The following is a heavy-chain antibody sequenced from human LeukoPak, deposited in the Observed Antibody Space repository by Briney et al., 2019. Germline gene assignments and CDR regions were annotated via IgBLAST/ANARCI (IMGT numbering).Heavy chain of an antibody. CDR3: AKHKEDYGDSCLDDS. CDR2: ISGSGGRT. D-gene: IGHD4-17*01. J-gene: IGHJ5*01. Sequence: GGSLRLSCAASGFTFSSYAMSWVRQAPGKGLAWVSGISGSGGRTYCADSVKGRFTISRDNSKNTLYLQMSSLRAEDTAVYYCAKHKEDYGDSCLDDSWGQGAPVTVSS. CDR1: GFTFSSYA. V-gene: IGHV3-23*01.